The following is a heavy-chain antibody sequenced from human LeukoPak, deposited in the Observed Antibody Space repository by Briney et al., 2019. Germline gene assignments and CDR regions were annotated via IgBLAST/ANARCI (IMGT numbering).Heavy chain of an antibody. Sequence: GGSLRLSCAVSGFSVSNYYMSWVRQAPGKGLEWVSLIRGSGETFYEDSAKGRFIISRDDSKNTVYLQMNSLRVEDTAVYFCVRDRAATQDWVEFDPWGQGTLVTVSS. CDR2: IRGSGET. D-gene: IGHD2-15*01. CDR3: VRDRAATQDWVEFDP. J-gene: IGHJ5*02. V-gene: IGHV3-66*03. CDR1: GFSVSNYY.